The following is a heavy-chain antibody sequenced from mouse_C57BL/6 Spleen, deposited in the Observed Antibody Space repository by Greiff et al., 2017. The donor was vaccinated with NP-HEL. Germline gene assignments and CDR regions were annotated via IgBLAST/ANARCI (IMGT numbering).Heavy chain of an antibody. D-gene: IGHD1-1*01. CDR3: ARVLFITTVFDY. Sequence: EVQGVESGGGLVKPGGSLKLSCAASGFTFSSYAMSWVRQTPEKRLEWVATISDGGSYTYYPDNVKGRFTISRDNAKNNLYLQMSHLKSEDTAMYYCARVLFITTVFDYWGQGTTLTVSS. J-gene: IGHJ2*01. V-gene: IGHV5-4*01. CDR2: ISDGGSYT. CDR1: GFTFSSYA.